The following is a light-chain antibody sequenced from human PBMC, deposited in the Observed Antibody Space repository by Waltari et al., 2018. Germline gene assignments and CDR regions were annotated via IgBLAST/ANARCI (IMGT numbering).Light chain of an antibody. V-gene: IGLV2-14*01. CDR2: DVN. J-gene: IGLJ1*01. CDR3: TSYTSRHTLV. CDR1: SLDVGGYDF. Sequence: QSALTQPVSVSGSPGQSIPISCTGSSLDVGGYDFVSWYRQHPGKAPKVVIFDVNNRPSGVSDRVSGSKSGNTASLTISGLQAEDEGDYYCTSYTSRHTLVFGGGTKVTVL.